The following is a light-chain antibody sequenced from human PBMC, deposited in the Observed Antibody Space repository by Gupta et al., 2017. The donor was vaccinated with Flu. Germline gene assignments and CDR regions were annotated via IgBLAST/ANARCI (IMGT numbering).Light chain of an antibody. V-gene: IGLV3-21*03. CDR1: NIEMKS. CDR3: HVWDRGSDQGV. CDR2: DER. J-gene: IGLJ3*02. Sequence: GKKAKGTGGGNNIEMKSVHWYQQRPGQAPLLVVYDERNRPSGIPERFSGSNYGNTATLTISRLEAADEADYYCHVWDRGSDQGVCGGGTKLTVL.